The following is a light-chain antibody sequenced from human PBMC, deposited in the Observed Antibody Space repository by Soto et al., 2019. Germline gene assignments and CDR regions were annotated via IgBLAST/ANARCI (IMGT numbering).Light chain of an antibody. J-gene: IGKJ2*01. CDR3: HQYDNLLYT. Sequence: DIQMTQSPSSLSASVGDRVTITCQASQDISNYLNWYQQKPGKAPKLLIYDASNLETGVRSRFSGSGSGTDFSFTISSLQPADIATYYWHQYDNLLYTFGQGTKLEIK. V-gene: IGKV1-33*01. CDR1: QDISNY. CDR2: DAS.